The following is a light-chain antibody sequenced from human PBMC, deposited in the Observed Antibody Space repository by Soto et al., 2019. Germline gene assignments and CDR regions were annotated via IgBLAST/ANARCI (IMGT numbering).Light chain of an antibody. V-gene: IGKV1-17*01. CDR3: QHGNINPHT. J-gene: IGKJ4*01. Sequence: DIQMTQSPSSLSASVGDRVTITCRPSQGIRNDVGWYQQKPGKAPKRLIYAASSLESRVPSRFSGTGSGTEFTLTIASLQAADFATYYCQHGNINPHTFGGGTKVDLK. CDR2: AAS. CDR1: QGIRND.